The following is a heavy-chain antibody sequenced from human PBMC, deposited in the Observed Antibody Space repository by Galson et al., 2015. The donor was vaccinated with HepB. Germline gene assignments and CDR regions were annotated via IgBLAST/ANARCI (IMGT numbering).Heavy chain of an antibody. CDR3: ARDSSSSSHFGDAFDI. Sequence: SVKVSCKASGYTFTSYGISWVRQAPGQGLEWMGWISAYNGNTNYAQKLQGRVTMTTDTSTSTAYMELRSLRSDDTAVYYCARDSSSSSHFGDAFDIWGQGTMVTVSS. CDR2: ISAYNGNT. D-gene: IGHD6-6*01. J-gene: IGHJ3*02. CDR1: GYTFTSYG. V-gene: IGHV1-18*01.